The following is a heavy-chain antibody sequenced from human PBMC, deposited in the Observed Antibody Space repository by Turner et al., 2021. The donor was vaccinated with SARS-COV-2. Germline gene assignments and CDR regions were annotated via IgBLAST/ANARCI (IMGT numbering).Heavy chain of an antibody. CDR2: ISAYNGYT. J-gene: IGHJ4*02. CDR3: ARDSNNRDYYESSGYYSFDY. V-gene: IGHV1-18*01. CDR1: GYTFTSYG. Sequence: QVQLVQSGAEVKNPGASVNVSCKASGYTFTSYGISWVRQAPGQGLEWMGWISAYNGYTNYAQKLQGRVTMTTDTSTSTAYMELGSLRSDDTAVYYCARDSNNRDYYESSGYYSFDYWGQGTLVTVSS. D-gene: IGHD3-22*01.